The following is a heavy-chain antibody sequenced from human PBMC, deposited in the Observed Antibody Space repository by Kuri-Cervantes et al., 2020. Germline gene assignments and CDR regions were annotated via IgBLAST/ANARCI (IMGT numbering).Heavy chain of an antibody. CDR2: MNPNSGNT. CDR3: ASRGGATGSEGYYGMDV. J-gene: IGHJ6*02. CDR1: GYTFTSYD. V-gene: IGHV1-8*01. Sequence: ASVKVSCKASGYTFTSYDINWVRQATGQGLEWMGWMNPNSGNTGYAQKFQGRVTMTRNTSISTAYMELSSLRSEDTAVYYCASRGGATGSEGYYGMDVWGQGTTVTVSS. D-gene: IGHD5-12*01.